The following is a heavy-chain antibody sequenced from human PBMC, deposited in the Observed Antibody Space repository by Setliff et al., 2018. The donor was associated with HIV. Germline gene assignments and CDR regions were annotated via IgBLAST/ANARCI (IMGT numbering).Heavy chain of an antibody. V-gene: IGHV3-30*02. J-gene: IGHJ6*03. Sequence: GGSLRLSCKASGFIFSTYGMHWVRQAPGKGLEWVAFIRSDETNKYYSDSVKGRFTISRGTSKNTLFLQINSLRPEDTAVYYCARISVASRYNSDMDVWGKGTTVTVSS. CDR2: IRSDETNK. CDR3: ARISVASRYNSDMDV. CDR1: GFIFSTYG. D-gene: IGHD5-12*01.